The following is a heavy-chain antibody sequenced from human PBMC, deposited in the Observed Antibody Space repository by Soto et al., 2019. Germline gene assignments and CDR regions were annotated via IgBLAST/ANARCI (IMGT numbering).Heavy chain of an antibody. J-gene: IGHJ3*02. CDR3: ASLIQPTESGYSYGTPLRALDI. CDR2: IYYSGST. V-gene: IGHV4-31*02. Sequence: VSGGSISSGGYYWSWIRQHPGKGLEWIGYIYYSGSTYYNPSLKSRVTISVDTSKNQFSLKLSSVTAADTAVYYCASLIQPTESGYSYGTPLRALDIWGPGTMVPVSS. D-gene: IGHD5-18*01. CDR1: GGSISSGGYY.